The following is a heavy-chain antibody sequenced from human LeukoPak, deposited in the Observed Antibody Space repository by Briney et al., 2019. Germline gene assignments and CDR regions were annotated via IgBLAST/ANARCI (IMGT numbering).Heavy chain of an antibody. CDR2: IYYSGST. D-gene: IGHD1-14*01. V-gene: IGHV4-59*01. J-gene: IGHJ3*02. CDR3: AGGDRTAGIAFDI. CDR1: GGSISSYY. Sequence: KPSETLSLTCTVPGGSISSYYWSWIRQPPGKGLEWIGYIYYSGSTNYNPSLKSRVTISVDTSKNQFSLKLSSVTAADTAVYYCAGGDRTAGIAFDIWGQGTMVTVSS.